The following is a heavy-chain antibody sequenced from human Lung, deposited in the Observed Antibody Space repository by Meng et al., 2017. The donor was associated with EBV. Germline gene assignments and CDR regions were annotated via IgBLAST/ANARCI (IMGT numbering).Heavy chain of an antibody. CDR3: AREYSSSSGLPGP. CDR2: IYDSGST. D-gene: IGHD6-6*01. J-gene: IGHJ5*02. V-gene: IGHV4-30-4*08. Sequence: QGQLQERGPGLVKPSQPLSLTCTVSGGSIRFGDYYWSWNRQPPGKGLEWIGYIYDSGSTSYNPSLMSRVTISVDTSRNQFSLKLTSVTAADTAVYYCAREYSSSSGLPGPWGQGTLVTVSS. CDR1: GGSIRFGDYY.